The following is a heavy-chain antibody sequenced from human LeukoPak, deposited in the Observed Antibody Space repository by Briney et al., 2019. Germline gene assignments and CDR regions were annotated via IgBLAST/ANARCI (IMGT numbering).Heavy chain of an antibody. D-gene: IGHD5-24*01. Sequence: PGGSLRLSCAASGFTFSSYAMSWVRQAPGKGLEWVSALSGSGDDTYYADSVKGRFTISRDNSKKTLYLQMNSLRAEDTAVYYCTVQRGGDGYNTFDYWGQGTLVTVSS. CDR2: LSGSGDDT. J-gene: IGHJ4*02. CDR3: TVQRGGDGYNTFDY. V-gene: IGHV3-23*01. CDR1: GFTFSSYA.